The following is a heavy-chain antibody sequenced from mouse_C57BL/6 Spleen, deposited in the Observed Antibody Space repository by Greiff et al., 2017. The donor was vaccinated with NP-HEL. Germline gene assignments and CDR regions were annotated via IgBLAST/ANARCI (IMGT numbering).Heavy chain of an antibody. CDR3: ARSSPYGNSFDY. J-gene: IGHJ2*01. Sequence: VHVKQSGPELVKPGASVKISCKASGYSFTGYYMNWVKQSPEKSLEWIGEINPSTGGTTYNQKFKAKATLTVDKSSSTAYMQLKSLTSEDSAVYYCARSSPYGNSFDYWGQGTTLTVSS. D-gene: IGHD2-10*02. V-gene: IGHV1-42*01. CDR1: GYSFTGYY. CDR2: INPSTGGT.